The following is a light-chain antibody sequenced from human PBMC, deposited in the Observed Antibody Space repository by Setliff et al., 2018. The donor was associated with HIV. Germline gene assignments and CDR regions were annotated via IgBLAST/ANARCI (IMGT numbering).Light chain of an antibody. CDR1: SNDVGRSDL. V-gene: IGLV2-23*01. CDR3: CSNTGSNTFV. CDR2: QAT. Sequence: QSVLTPPASVSGSPGQWITISCPGTSNDVGRSDLVSCYQQHPARAPKLIMYQATRRPSGVSNRFSGSKSGNVASLTISGLQAEDEADYYCCSNTGSNTFVFGTGTKVTVL. J-gene: IGLJ1*01.